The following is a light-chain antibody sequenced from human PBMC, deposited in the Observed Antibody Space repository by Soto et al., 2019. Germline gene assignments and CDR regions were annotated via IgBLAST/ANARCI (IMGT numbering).Light chain of an antibody. J-gene: IGKJ5*01. CDR2: GAS. V-gene: IGKV3-20*01. Sequence: EIVLTQSPGNLSLSPGERATLSCSASQSVIRTYLAWYQQTPGQAPRLLIYGASSRDTGIPERFSGSGSGTDFTLTISRLEPEDFEVYYCQQYGSSTITFGQGTRLEIK. CDR3: QQYGSSTIT. CDR1: QSVIRTY.